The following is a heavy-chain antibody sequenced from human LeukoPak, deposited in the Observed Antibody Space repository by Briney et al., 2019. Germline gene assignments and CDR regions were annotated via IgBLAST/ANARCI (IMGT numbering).Heavy chain of an antibody. J-gene: IGHJ4*02. D-gene: IGHD6-13*01. CDR3: VIAAAGTEITFDY. CDR2: INPNSGGT. V-gene: IGHV1-2*06. CDR1: GYTFTGYY. Sequence: ASVNVSCKASGYTFTGYYMHWVRQAPGQGLEWMGRINPNSGGTNYAQKFQGRVTMTRDTSISTAYMELSRLRSDDTAVYYCVIAAAGTEITFDYWGQGTLVTVSS.